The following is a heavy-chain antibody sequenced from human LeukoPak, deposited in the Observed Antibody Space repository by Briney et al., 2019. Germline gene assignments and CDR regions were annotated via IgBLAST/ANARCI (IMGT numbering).Heavy chain of an antibody. CDR1: GFTFSSLG. CDR2: MYSGGTT. V-gene: IGHV3-66*02. J-gene: IGHJ4*02. D-gene: IGHD5-18*01. Sequence: PGGSLRLSCAASGFTFSSLGMNWVRQAPGRGLEWVSVMYSGGTTSYADSVKGRFTISRDNSKNTVSLQMNSLRIDDTAVYYCAREGYSSGSRTGIDYWGQGTLVTVSS. CDR3: AREGYSSGSRTGIDY.